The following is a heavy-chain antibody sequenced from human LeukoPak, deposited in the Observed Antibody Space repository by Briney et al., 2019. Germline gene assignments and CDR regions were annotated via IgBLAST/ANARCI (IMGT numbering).Heavy chain of an antibody. J-gene: IGHJ6*03. Sequence: VASVKVSCKASGYTFTSYGISWVRQAPGQGLEWMGWISAYNGNTSYAQKLQGRVTMTTDTSTSTAYMELRSLRSDDTAVYYCARDGHDYGDQLYYYYYMDVWGKGTTVTISS. CDR1: GYTFTSYG. D-gene: IGHD4-17*01. CDR2: ISAYNGNT. CDR3: ARDGHDYGDQLYYYYYMDV. V-gene: IGHV1-18*01.